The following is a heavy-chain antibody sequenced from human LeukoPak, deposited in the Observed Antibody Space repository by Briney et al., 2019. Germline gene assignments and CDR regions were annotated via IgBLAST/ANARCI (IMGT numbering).Heavy chain of an antibody. CDR1: GYTFTSYY. Sequence: ASVKDSCKASGYTFTSYYMHWVRQAPGQGLEWMGIINPSGGSTSYAQRFQGRVTMTRETSTSTVYMELSNLKSDDTAVYYCARDVASSGYYWDWGQGTLVTVSS. D-gene: IGHD3-22*01. CDR2: INPSGGST. V-gene: IGHV1-46*01. J-gene: IGHJ4*02. CDR3: ARDVASSGYYWD.